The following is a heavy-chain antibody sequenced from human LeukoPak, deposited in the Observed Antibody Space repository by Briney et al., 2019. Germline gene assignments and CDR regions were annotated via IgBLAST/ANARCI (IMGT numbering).Heavy chain of an antibody. CDR1: GGTFSSYA. CDR2: IIPILGIA. V-gene: IGHV1-69*04. D-gene: IGHD3-22*01. J-gene: IGHJ3*02. Sequence: ASVKVSCKASGGTFSSYAISWVRQAPGQGLEWMGRIIPILGIANYAQKFQGRVTITADKSTSTAYMELSSLRSEDTAVYYCARDSTITMIVVVPAADYAFDIWGQGTMVTVSS. CDR3: ARDSTITMIVVVPAADYAFDI.